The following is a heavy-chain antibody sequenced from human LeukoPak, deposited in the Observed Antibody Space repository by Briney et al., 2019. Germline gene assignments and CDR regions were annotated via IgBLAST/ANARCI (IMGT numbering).Heavy chain of an antibody. CDR3: ARERGSYYGSDY. V-gene: IGHV4-39*07. J-gene: IGHJ4*02. CDR2: IYYSGSP. CDR1: GGSLTSSSYY. Sequence: SETLSLTCTVSGGSLTSSSYYWGWIRQPPGKGLEWIGSIYYSGSPYYKSSLKSRVTISVDTSKNQFSLKLNSVTAADTAVYYSARERGSYYGSDYWGQGTLVTVSS. D-gene: IGHD1-26*01.